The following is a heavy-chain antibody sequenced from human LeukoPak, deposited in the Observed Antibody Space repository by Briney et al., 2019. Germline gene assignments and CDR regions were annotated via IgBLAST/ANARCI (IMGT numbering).Heavy chain of an antibody. J-gene: IGHJ6*03. V-gene: IGHV4-38-2*02. CDR2: IYYSGST. Sequence: SSETLSLTCTVSGYSISSGYYWGWIRQPPGKGLEWIGYIYYSGSTNYNPSLKSRVTISVDTSKNQFSLKLSSVIAADTAVYYCARTTEGYCSSASCFGFSYSYYMDVWGKGTTVTISS. CDR3: ARTTEGYCSSASCFGFSYSYYMDV. CDR1: GYSISSGYY. D-gene: IGHD2-2*01.